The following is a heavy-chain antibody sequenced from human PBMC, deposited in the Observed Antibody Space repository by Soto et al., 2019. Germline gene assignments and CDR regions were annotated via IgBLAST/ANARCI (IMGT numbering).Heavy chain of an antibody. CDR1: GFSFSSYA. D-gene: IGHD6-13*01. CDR2: ISGSDGST. Sequence: GGSLRLSCVASGFSFSSYAMRWVRQAPGKGLEWVSVISGSDGSTYYADSVKGRFTISRDNSKNTLYLQMNSLRAEDTAVYYCAKDRERDAWYEDYWGQGTLVTVSS. CDR3: AKDRERDAWYEDY. J-gene: IGHJ4*02. V-gene: IGHV3-23*01.